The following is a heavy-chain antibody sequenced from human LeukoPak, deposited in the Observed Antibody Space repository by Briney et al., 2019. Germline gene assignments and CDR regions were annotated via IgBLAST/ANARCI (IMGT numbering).Heavy chain of an antibody. Sequence: PSGTLSLTCAVSGGSISSSNWWSWVRQPPGKGLEWIGEIYHSGSTNYNPSLKSRVTISVDKSKNQFSLKLSSVTAADTAVYYCARHNPYYYDSSGTRGFDYWGQGTLVTVSS. J-gene: IGHJ4*02. V-gene: IGHV4-4*02. CDR1: GGSISSSNW. CDR3: ARHNPYYYDSSGTRGFDY. CDR2: IYHSGST. D-gene: IGHD3-22*01.